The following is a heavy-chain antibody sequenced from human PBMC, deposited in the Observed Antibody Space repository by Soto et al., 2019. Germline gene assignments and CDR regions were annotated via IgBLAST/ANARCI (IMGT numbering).Heavy chain of an antibody. Sequence: EVRLLESGGGLEQPGGSLRLSCAASGFTFSTYAMSWVRQAPGKGLEWVSAISGSGGTTYYADSVKGRFTISRDNSKNTLYLQMNSLRAEDTALYYCAKGIDLYYDYSGLDYWGQGTLVTVSS. J-gene: IGHJ4*02. V-gene: IGHV3-23*01. D-gene: IGHD3-3*01. CDR1: GFTFSTYA. CDR3: AKGIDLYYDYSGLDY. CDR2: ISGSGGTT.